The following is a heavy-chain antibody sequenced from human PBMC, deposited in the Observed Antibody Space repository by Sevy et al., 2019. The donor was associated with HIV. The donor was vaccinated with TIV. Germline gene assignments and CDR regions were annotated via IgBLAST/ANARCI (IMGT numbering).Heavy chain of an antibody. V-gene: IGHV3-33*01. CDR1: GFTFSSYG. J-gene: IGHJ4*02. D-gene: IGHD3-22*01. CDR2: IWYDGSNK. Sequence: GGSLRLSCAASGFTFSSYGMHWVRQAPGKGLEWVAVIWYDGSNKYYADSVKGRFTISRDNSKNTLYLQMNSLRAEDTAVYYCAMNYYDSSGSSFFFDYWGQGTLATVSS. CDR3: AMNYYDSSGSSFFFDY.